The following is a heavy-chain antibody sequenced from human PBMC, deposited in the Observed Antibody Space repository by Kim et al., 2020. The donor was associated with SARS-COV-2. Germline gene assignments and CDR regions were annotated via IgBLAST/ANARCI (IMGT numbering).Heavy chain of an antibody. V-gene: IGHV4-4*02. CDR2: IYHSGST. D-gene: IGHD6-13*01. J-gene: IGHJ4*02. CDR1: GGSISSSNW. CDR3: VSPGEAGSWHY. Sequence: SETLSLTCAVSGGSISSSNWWSWVRQPPGKGLEWIGEIYHSGSTNYNPSLKSRVTISVDKSKNQFSLKLSSVTAADTAVYYCVSPGEAGSWHYWGQGTLVTVSS.